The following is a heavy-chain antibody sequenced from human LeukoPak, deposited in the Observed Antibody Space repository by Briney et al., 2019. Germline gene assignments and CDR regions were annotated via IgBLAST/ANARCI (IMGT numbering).Heavy chain of an antibody. J-gene: IGHJ4*02. CDR3: TQSNY. V-gene: IGHV3-73*01. Sequence: HPGGSLRLSCAASGFTFSGSPILWVRQASGKGLEWVGRIRSKADNYATAYAASVQGRCTISRDDSKNTAYLQLNSLKTEDTAVYYCTQSNYWGQGALVTVSS. CDR1: GFTFSGSP. CDR2: IRSKADNYAT.